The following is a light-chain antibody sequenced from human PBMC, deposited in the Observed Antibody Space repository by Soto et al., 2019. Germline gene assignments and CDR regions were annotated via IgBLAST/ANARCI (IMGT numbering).Light chain of an antibody. CDR3: QQRSNWPPEVT. Sequence: EIVLTQSPATLSLSPGERATLSCRTSQSVSRYFAWYQQKPGQAPRLLIYDISNRATGIPVRFSGSGSGTDLTLTISSLEPEDFAVYYCQQRSNWPPEVTSGGGTKVEIK. V-gene: IGKV3-11*01. J-gene: IGKJ4*01. CDR1: QSVSRY. CDR2: DIS.